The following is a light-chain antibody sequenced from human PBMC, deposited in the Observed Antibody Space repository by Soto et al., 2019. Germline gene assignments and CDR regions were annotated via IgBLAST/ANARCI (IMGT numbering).Light chain of an antibody. CDR3: SSYTSSSTMI. V-gene: IGLV2-14*01. Sequence: QYALTQPASVSGSPGQSITISCTGTSSDVGGYNYVSWYQQHPGKAPKLMINEVSNRPSGVSNRFSGSKSGNTASLTISGLQAEDEADYSCSSYTSSSTMIFGTGTKLTVL. CDR1: SSDVGGYNY. J-gene: IGLJ1*01. CDR2: EVS.